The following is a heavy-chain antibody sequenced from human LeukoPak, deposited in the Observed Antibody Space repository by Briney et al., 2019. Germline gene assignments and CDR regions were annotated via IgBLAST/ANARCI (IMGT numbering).Heavy chain of an antibody. J-gene: IGHJ4*02. CDR1: GFTFSNYA. V-gene: IGHV3-23*01. D-gene: IGHD3-22*01. Sequence: GGSLTLSCAASGFTFSNYAMSWVRQAPGKGLEWVSSIRGSGGSTLYADSVKGRFTISRDNSKNTLYLQMNSLRAEDTAVYYCAKAYYDSSGYYNYFDYWGQGTLVTVSS. CDR3: AKAYYDSSGYYNYFDY. CDR2: IRGSGGST.